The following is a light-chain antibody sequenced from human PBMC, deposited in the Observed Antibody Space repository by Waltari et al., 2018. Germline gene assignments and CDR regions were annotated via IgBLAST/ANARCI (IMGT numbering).Light chain of an antibody. CDR3: QSYDSSLRGCYV. Sequence: QSVLTQPHSLSGAPGQRVTISCTGSSSNIGAGYAVQWYQQFPGPAPKLLIYDNTNQPSGVPARFSGSKSGTSASLAITELQAEDETDYYGQSYDSSLRGCYVYGTGTNVTVV. J-gene: IGLJ1*01. CDR1: SSNIGAGYA. CDR2: DNT. V-gene: IGLV1-40*01.